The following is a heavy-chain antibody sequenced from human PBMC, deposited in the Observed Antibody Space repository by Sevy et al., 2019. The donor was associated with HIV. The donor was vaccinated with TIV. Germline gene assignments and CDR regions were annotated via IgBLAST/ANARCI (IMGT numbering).Heavy chain of an antibody. CDR1: GGSISSYY. Sequence: SETLSLTCTVSGGSISSYYWSWIRQPPGKGLEWIGYIYYTGSTNYNPSLKSRVTISVDTSKNQFSLKLSSVTAADTAVYYCARERQVVPDYWGQGTLVTVSS. D-gene: IGHD6-13*01. J-gene: IGHJ4*02. V-gene: IGHV4-59*12. CDR2: IYYTGST. CDR3: ARERQVVPDY.